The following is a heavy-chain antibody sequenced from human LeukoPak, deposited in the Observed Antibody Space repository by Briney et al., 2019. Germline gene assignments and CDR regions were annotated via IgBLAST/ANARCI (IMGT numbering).Heavy chain of an antibody. CDR1: GFPFSSYW. CDR3: ARVGVECSGGSCYPTFDY. CDR2: INSDGSNT. J-gene: IGHJ4*02. Sequence: GGSLRLSCAVSGFPFSSYWMDWVRQAPGKGLVWVSRINSDGSNTDYADSVKGRFTISRDNAKRTLYLEMNSLTAGDTAVYYCARVGVECSGGSCYPTFDYWGQGTLVTVSS. D-gene: IGHD2-15*01. V-gene: IGHV3-74*01.